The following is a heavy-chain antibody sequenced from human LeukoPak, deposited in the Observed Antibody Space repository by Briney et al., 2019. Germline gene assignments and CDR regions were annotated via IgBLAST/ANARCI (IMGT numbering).Heavy chain of an antibody. CDR3: AKDQSGSYPYYFDY. J-gene: IGHJ4*02. CDR2: IIGSGGST. V-gene: IGHV3-23*01. CDR1: AFTFSSYA. Sequence: GGSLRLSCAASAFTFSSYAMSWVRQAPGKGLEWVSAIIGSGGSTYYADSVKGRFTISRDNSKNTLYLQMNSLRAEDTAVYYCAKDQSGSYPYYFDYWGQGTLVTVSS. D-gene: IGHD3-10*01.